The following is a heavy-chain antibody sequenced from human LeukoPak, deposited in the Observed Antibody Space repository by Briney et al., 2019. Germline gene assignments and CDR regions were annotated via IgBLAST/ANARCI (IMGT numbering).Heavy chain of an antibody. D-gene: IGHD2-21*01. Sequence: GGSLRLSCVASGYTFSSYGMHWVRQAPGKGLQWVAVIWYDESKKYYTDSVKGRFTISRDVSKNTLYLQMNSLRAEDTAMYYCARDGGIGLDYWGQGTLVTVSS. CDR2: IWYDESKK. CDR3: ARDGGIGLDY. V-gene: IGHV3-33*01. CDR1: GYTFSSYG. J-gene: IGHJ4*02.